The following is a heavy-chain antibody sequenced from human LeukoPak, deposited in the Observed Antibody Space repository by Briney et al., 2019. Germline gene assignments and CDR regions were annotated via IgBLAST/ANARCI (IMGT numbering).Heavy chain of an antibody. D-gene: IGHD6-13*01. J-gene: IGHJ5*02. CDR1: GFTFSSYS. Sequence: PGRSLRLSCAASGFTFSSYSMNWVRQAPGKGLEWVSSISSSSSYIYYADSVKGRFTISRDNAKNSLYLQMNSLRAEDTAVYYCARDPRIAAAGRFDPWGQGTLVTVSS. CDR2: ISSSSSYI. V-gene: IGHV3-21*01. CDR3: ARDPRIAAAGRFDP.